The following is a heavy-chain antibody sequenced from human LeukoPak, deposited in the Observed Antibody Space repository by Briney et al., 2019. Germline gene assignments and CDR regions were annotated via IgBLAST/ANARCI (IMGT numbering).Heavy chain of an antibody. CDR1: GGSFSDYS. CDR3: ARVGYRYSVNDWSRIGLGAYPTKYYYYMDV. J-gene: IGHJ6*03. V-gene: IGHV4-34*01. D-gene: IGHD5-18*01. CDR2: INPGGGT. Sequence: SETLSLTCAVYGGSFSDYSWSWIRQPPGKGLEWIGEINPGGGTNHNPSLMSRVTMSVDRSKNQISLRVSSVTAADTAVYYCARVGYRYSVNDWSRIGLGAYPTKYYYYMDVWGKGTTVTVSS.